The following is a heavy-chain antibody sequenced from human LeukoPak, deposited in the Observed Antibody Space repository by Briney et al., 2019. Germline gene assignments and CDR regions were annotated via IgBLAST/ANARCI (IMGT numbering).Heavy chain of an antibody. CDR1: GASISNYY. CDR2: VFYSGST. J-gene: IGHJ5*02. D-gene: IGHD2-21*01. V-gene: IGHV4-59*12. Sequence: SETLSLTCTVSGASISNYYWTWIRQPPGKGMEWIGHVFYSGSTTYNPSLKSRVTISVDRSKNQFSLKLISVAAADTAVYYCARELCGGGSCGWFDPWGQGTLVTVSS. CDR3: ARELCGGGSCGWFDP.